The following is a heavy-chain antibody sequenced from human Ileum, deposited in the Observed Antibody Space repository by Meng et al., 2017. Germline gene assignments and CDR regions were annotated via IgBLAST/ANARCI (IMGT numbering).Heavy chain of an antibody. CDR1: GFTFSTYA. CDR3: AKRLWAAAGTGGPFDS. D-gene: IGHD6-13*01. V-gene: IGHV3-23*01. Sequence: GGSLRLSCAASGFTFSTYALNWVRQAPGKGLEWVSGISGSGDNTHYADSVKGRFSISRDNAKNTLYLQMNSLRVEDTAIYYCAKRLWAAAGTGGPFDSWGQGTLVTVSS. CDR2: ISGSGDNT. J-gene: IGHJ4*02.